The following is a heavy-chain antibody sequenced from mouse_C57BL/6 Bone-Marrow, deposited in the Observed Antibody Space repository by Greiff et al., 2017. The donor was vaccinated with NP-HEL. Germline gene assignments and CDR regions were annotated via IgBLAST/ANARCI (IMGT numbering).Heavy chain of an antibody. CDR3: ARGYWLDY. CDR2: IDPANGNT. CDR1: GFNNKNTY. D-gene: IGHD2-3*01. Sequence: VQLQQSVAELVRPGASVKLSCTASGFNNKNTYMHWVKQRPEQGLEWIGRIDPANGNTKYAPKFQGKATITADTSSNTAYLQLSSLTSEDTAIYYCARGYWLDYWGQGTTLTVSS. V-gene: IGHV14-3*01. J-gene: IGHJ2*01.